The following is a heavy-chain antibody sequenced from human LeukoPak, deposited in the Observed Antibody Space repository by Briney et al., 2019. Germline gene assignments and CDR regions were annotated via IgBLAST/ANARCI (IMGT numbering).Heavy chain of an antibody. CDR2: ISSSGSTI. CDR3: ARTGHDGSGSYYIGY. D-gene: IGHD3-10*01. V-gene: IGHV3-48*04. CDR1: GFTFSSYS. J-gene: IGHJ4*02. Sequence: GGSLRLSCAASGFTFSSYSMNWVRQAPGKGLEWVSYISSSGSTIYYADSVKGRFTISRDNAKNSLYLQMNSLRAEDTAVYYCARTGHDGSGSYYIGYWGQGTLVTVSS.